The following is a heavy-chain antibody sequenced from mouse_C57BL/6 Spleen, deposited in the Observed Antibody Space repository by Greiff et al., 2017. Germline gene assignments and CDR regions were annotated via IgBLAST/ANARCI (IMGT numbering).Heavy chain of an antibody. CDR1: GYTFTSYW. Sequence: QVQLQQPGAELVKPGASVKMSCKASGYTFTSYWITWVKQRPGQGLEWIGDIYPGSGSTNYNEKFKSKATLTVDTSSSTAYMQLSSLTSEDSAVYYCAREERLYDYDAYFDVWGTGTTVTVSS. V-gene: IGHV1-55*01. CDR3: AREERLYDYDAYFDV. J-gene: IGHJ1*03. D-gene: IGHD2-4*01. CDR2: IYPGSGST.